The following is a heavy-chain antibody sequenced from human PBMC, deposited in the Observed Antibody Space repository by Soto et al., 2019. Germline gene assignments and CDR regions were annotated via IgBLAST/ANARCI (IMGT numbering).Heavy chain of an antibody. D-gene: IGHD3-10*01. CDR1: GFVFSSYA. J-gene: IGHJ4*02. CDR2: ISGSGGNT. Sequence: EVQLLESGGGLVQPGGSLRLSCAASGFVFSSYAMSWVRQAPGKGLEWVSTISGSGGNTYYADSVEGRFTISRDNSKNTLYLQMNSLRAEDTALYYCAKDPRVHYYGSGSSSYWGQGTLVTVSS. CDR3: AKDPRVHYYGSGSSSY. V-gene: IGHV3-23*01.